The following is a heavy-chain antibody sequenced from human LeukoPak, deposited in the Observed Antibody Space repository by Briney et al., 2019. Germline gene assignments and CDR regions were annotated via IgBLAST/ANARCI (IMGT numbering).Heavy chain of an antibody. CDR3: ARELWFANAPGSWLDP. V-gene: IGHV4-30-2*01. D-gene: IGHD3-10*01. CDR1: GDSISSGAYS. Sequence: SQTLSLTCVVSGDSISSGAYSWSWIRQPPGKGLEWIGYIFHTGSTFYNPSLKSRVTISVDNSKNQFSLRLSSVTAADTAVYYCARELWFANAPGSWLDPWGQGTLSSSPQ. CDR2: IFHTGST. J-gene: IGHJ5*02.